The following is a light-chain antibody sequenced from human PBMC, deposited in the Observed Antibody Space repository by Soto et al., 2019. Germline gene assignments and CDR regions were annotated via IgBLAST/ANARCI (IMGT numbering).Light chain of an antibody. V-gene: IGKV1-33*01. Sequence: DIQLTRSPSSLSASQGDRVTITCRASQDISNYLNWYQQKPGKAPKLLIYDASNLETGVSSRFSGSGSGTDFTFTISSLQPEDIATYYCQQYDNLPITFGQGTRLEIK. J-gene: IGKJ5*01. CDR3: QQYDNLPIT. CDR2: DAS. CDR1: QDISNY.